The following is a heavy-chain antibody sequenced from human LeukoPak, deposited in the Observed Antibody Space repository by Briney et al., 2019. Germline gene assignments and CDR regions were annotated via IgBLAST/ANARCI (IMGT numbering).Heavy chain of an antibody. CDR3: AKGAYSSSMDV. CDR2: ISYDGSNT. J-gene: IGHJ6*02. CDR1: GFTFSSYG. D-gene: IGHD6-13*01. V-gene: IGHV3-30*18. Sequence: GRSLRLSCAAAGFTFSSYGMHWVRQAPGKGLEWVAVISYDGSNTYYADSVQGRFTISRDNSKNTLYLQMNSLRAEDTAVYYCAKGAYSSSMDVWGQGTTVTVSS.